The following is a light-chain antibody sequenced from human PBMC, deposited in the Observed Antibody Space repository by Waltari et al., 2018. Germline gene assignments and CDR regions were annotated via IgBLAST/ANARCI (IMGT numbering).Light chain of an antibody. CDR3: QQYNSYSLLS. CDR1: QSIRKW. Sequence: CRASQSIRKWMAWYQQKPGKAPKLLIYKASTLDSGVPSRFSGSGSGTEFTLTISSLQPEDFATYYCQQYNSYSLLSFGGGTKVEIK. CDR2: KAS. J-gene: IGKJ4*01. V-gene: IGKV1-5*03.